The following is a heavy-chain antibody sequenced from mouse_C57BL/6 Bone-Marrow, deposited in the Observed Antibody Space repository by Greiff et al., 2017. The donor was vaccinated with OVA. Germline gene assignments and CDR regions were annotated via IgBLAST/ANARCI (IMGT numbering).Heavy chain of an antibody. J-gene: IGHJ2*01. V-gene: IGHV1-9*01. CDR3: ARLGVYDGYYEDLDY. D-gene: IGHD2-3*01. CDR1: GYTFTGSW. CDR2: ILPGSGST. Sequence: VQLQQSGAELMKPGASVKISCKATGYTFTGSWIKWVTQRPGNGLEWIGEILPGSGSTNNNEKFKGKAKFTAENSSNTAYMQLSSLTTEDSAIYYCARLGVYDGYYEDLDYWGQGTTLTVSS.